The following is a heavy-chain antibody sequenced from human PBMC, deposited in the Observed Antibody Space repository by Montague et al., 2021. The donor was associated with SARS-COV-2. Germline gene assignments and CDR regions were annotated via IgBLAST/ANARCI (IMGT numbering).Heavy chain of an antibody. CDR3: AITYYYGSGSYYWYFDL. CDR2: IYYSGST. V-gene: IGHV4-39*01. Sequence: TLSLTCTVSGGSISSSSYYWGWIRQPPGKGLERIGSIYYSGSTYYNPSLKSRVTISVDTSKNQFSLKLSSVTAADTAVYYCAITYYYGSGSYYWYFDLWGRGTLVTVSS. J-gene: IGHJ2*01. CDR1: GGSISSSSYY. D-gene: IGHD3-10*01.